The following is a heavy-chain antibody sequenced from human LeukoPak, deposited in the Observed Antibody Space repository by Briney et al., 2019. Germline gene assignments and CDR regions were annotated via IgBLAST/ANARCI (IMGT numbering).Heavy chain of an antibody. Sequence: SETLSLTCTVSGGSISSGRYYWSWIRQPAGKGLEWIGRMYTSGKTNYNPSPKSRVTISVDTSKNQFSLKLSSVTAADTAVYYCARDGDSSSSLFDIWGQGTTVIVSS. CDR1: GGSISSGRYY. J-gene: IGHJ3*02. V-gene: IGHV4-61*02. D-gene: IGHD3-22*01. CDR3: ARDGDSSSSLFDI. CDR2: MYTSGKT.